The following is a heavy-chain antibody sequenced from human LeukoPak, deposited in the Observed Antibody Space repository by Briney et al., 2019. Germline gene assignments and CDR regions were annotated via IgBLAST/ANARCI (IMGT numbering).Heavy chain of an antibody. D-gene: IGHD3-22*01. CDR1: GFTFSSYA. CDR2: ISGSGGST. V-gene: IGHV3-23*01. CDR3: AKDLAQDSSGYQGFDY. J-gene: IGHJ4*02. Sequence: GGSLRLSCAASGFTFSSYAMSWVRQAPGKGLEWVSAISGSGGSTYYADSVKGRFTISRDNSKNTLYLQMNSLRAEDTAVYYCAKDLAQDSSGYQGFDYWGQGTLVTVSS.